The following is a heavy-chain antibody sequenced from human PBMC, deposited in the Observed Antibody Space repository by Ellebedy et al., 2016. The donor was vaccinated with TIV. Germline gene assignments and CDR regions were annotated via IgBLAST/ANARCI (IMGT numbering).Heavy chain of an antibody. J-gene: IGHJ4*02. D-gene: IGHD2-2*01. V-gene: IGHV3-7*03. CDR2: IKEDGSEA. CDR1: GFTFSGYW. CDR3: ARAGGGHSTGSGFY. Sequence: PGGSLRLSCAASGFTFSGYWMSWVRQAPGKGLEWVANIKEDGSEAYYVDSVKGRFTISRDNAKNSLYLQMSNLRAEDTAVFYCARAGGGHSTGSGFYWGQGTRVTVST.